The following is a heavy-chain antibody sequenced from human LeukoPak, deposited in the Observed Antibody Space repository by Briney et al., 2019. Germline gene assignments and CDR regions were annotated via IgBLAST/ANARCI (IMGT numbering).Heavy chain of an antibody. CDR1: GFTFSSYW. V-gene: IGHV3-7*01. CDR3: SGRKGWDAFDI. J-gene: IGHJ3*02. Sequence: GGSLRLSCAASGFTFSSYWMSWVRQAPGKGLEWVANIKQDGSEKYYVDSVKGRFTISRDNAKNSLYLQMSSLRAEDTAVYYCSGRKGWDAFDIWGQGTMVTVSS. CDR2: IKQDGSEK.